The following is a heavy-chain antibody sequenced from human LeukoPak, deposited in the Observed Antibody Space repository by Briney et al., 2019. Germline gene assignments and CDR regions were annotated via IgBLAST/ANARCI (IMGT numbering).Heavy chain of an antibody. CDR2: IYTSGST. CDR1: GGSISSGSYY. J-gene: IGHJ4*02. D-gene: IGHD3-3*01. V-gene: IGHV4-61*02. CDR3: AAMFWSGYYTGVDY. Sequence: SETLSLTCTVSGGSISSGSYYWSWIRQPAGKGLEWIGRIYTSGSTNCNPSLKSRVTISVDTSKNQFSLELSSVTAADTAVYYCAAMFWSGYYTGVDYWGQGTLVTVSS.